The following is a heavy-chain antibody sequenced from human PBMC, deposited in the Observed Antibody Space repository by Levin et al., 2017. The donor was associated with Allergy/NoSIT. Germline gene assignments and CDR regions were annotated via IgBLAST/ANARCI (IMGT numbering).Heavy chain of an antibody. J-gene: IGHJ3*02. CDR1: GFTFSSYG. V-gene: IGHV3-33*01. CDR3: ARGGRNSESWFTYYDFWRDAFDI. CDR2: IWYDGSNK. D-gene: IGHD3-3*01. Sequence: GGSLRLSCAASGFTFSSYGMHWVRQAPGKGLEWVAVIWYDGSNKYYADSVKGRFTISRDNSKNTLYLQMNSLRAEDTAVYYCARGGRNSESWFTYYDFWRDAFDIWGQGTMVTVSS.